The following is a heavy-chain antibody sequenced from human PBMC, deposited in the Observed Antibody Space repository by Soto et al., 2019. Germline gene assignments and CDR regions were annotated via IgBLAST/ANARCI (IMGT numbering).Heavy chain of an antibody. CDR1: GGSVSSTNW. J-gene: IGHJ6*02. Sequence: SETLSLTSAVAGGSVSSTNWWSWVRKSPGKGLEWIGEIYHSGSTYYNPSLQSRLTISVDTSNNQFSLTLSSVTAADTAVYYCAKLAGYCSGTSCYGHYAMDVWGQGTTVTVSS. CDR3: AKLAGYCSGTSCYGHYAMDV. D-gene: IGHD2-2*01. V-gene: IGHV4-4*02. CDR2: IYHSGST.